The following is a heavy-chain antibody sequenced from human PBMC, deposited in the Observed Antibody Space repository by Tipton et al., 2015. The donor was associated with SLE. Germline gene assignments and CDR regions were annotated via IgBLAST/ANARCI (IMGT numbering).Heavy chain of an antibody. CDR1: GFTVSSNY. D-gene: IGHD6-19*01. J-gene: IGHJ6*02. CDR2: IYSGGST. CDR3: ARAYSSFYYYYGMDV. Sequence: GSLRLSCAASGFTVSSNYMSWVRQAPGKGLEWVSVIYSGGSTYYADSVKGRFTISRDNSKNTLYLQMNSLRAEDTAVYYCARAYSSFYYYYGMDVWGQGTTVTVSS. V-gene: IGHV3-53*05.